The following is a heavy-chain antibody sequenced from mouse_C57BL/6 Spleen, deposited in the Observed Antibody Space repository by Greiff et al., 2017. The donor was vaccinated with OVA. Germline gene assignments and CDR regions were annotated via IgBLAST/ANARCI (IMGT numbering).Heavy chain of an antibody. V-gene: IGHV1-82*01. J-gene: IGHJ4*01. CDR1: GYAFSSSW. CDR2: IYPGDGDT. D-gene: IGHD1-1*01. Sequence: QVQLQQSGPELVKPGASVKISCKASGYAFSSSWMHWVKQRPGKGLEWIGRIYPGDGDTNYNGKFKGKATLTADKSSSTAYMQLSSLTSEDSAVYFCARPLYYYYGSPSYAMDYWGQGTSVTVSS. CDR3: ARPLYYYYGSPSYAMDY.